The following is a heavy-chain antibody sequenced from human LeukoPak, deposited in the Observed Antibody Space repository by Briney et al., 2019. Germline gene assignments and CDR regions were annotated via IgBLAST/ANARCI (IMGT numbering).Heavy chain of an antibody. V-gene: IGHV3-23*01. CDR1: GFTFSNAW. CDR3: AKDRISSWWKGY. J-gene: IGHJ4*02. CDR2: ISGSGGST. D-gene: IGHD6-13*01. Sequence: GGSLRLSCAASGFTFSNAWMSWVRQAPGKGLEWVSAISGSGGSTYYADSVKGRFTISRDNSKNTLYLQMNSLRAEDTAVYYCAKDRISSWWKGYWGQGTLVTVSS.